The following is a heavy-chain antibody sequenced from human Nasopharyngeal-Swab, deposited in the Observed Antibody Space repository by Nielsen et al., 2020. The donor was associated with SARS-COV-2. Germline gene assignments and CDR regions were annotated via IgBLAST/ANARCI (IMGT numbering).Heavy chain of an antibody. CDR3: ARSPTYYDYVWGTPPSAFDI. CDR1: GGSFSGYY. D-gene: IGHD3-16*01. V-gene: IGHV4-59*13. J-gene: IGHJ3*02. Sequence: SETLSLTCALYGGSFSGYYWSWIRQPPGKGLEWIGYIYYSGSTNYNPSLKSRVTISVDTSKNQFSLKLSSVTAADTAVYYCARSPTYYDYVWGTPPSAFDIWGQGTMVTVSS. CDR2: IYYSGST.